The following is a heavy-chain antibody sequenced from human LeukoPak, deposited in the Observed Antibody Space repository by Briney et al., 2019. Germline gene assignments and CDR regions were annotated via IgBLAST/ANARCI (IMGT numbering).Heavy chain of an antibody. J-gene: IGHJ4*02. CDR3: ARDRPGSRTFDY. CDR1: GFTVSSNY. D-gene: IGHD6-13*01. CDR2: IYSGGST. Sequence: PGGSLRLSCAASGFTVSSNYMSWVRQAPGKGLEWVSVIYSGGSTYYADSVKGRSTISRDNSKNTLYLQMNSLRAEDTAVYYCARDRPGSRTFDYWGQGTLVTVSS. V-gene: IGHV3-53*01.